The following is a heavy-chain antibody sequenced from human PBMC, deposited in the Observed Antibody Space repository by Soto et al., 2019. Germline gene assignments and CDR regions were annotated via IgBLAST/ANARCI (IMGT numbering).Heavy chain of an antibody. CDR2: IYYSGST. J-gene: IGHJ6*02. Sequence: PSETLSLTCTVSGGSISSSSYYWGWIRQPPGKGLEWIGSIYYSGSTYYNPSLKSRVTISVDTSKNQFSLKLSSVTAADTAVYYCARGGSYYDFWSGYGPGDYYYYFGMDVWGQGTTVT. D-gene: IGHD3-3*01. CDR3: ARGGSYYDFWSGYGPGDYYYYFGMDV. V-gene: IGHV4-39*01. CDR1: GGSISSSSYY.